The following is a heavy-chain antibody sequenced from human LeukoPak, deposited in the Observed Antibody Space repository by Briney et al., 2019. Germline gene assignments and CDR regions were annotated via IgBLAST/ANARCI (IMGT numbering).Heavy chain of an antibody. J-gene: IGHJ5*02. CDR2: IYNSGST. CDR1: GFTFSVYW. Sequence: GSLRLSCAASGFTFSVYWMSWVRQPPGKGLEWLAEIYNSGSTNYNPSLKSRLTISEDKSKNQSSLKLSSVTAADTAVYYCARVTYDNWFDPWGQGTLVTVSS. V-gene: IGHV4-4*02. CDR3: ARVTYDNWFDP.